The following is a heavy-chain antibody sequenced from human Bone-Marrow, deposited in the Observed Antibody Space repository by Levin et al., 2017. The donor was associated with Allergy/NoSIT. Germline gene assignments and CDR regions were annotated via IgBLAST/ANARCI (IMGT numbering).Heavy chain of an antibody. CDR3: ASQYQLLSGGI. CDR1: GFTFSSYA. CDR2: ISGSGGST. D-gene: IGHD2-2*01. V-gene: IGHV3-23*01. Sequence: ETLSLTCAASGFTFSSYAMSWVRQAPGKGLEWVSAISGSGGSTYYADSVKGRFTISRDNSKNTLYLQMNSLRAEDTAVYYCASQYQLLSGGIWGQGTLVTVSS. J-gene: IGHJ4*02.